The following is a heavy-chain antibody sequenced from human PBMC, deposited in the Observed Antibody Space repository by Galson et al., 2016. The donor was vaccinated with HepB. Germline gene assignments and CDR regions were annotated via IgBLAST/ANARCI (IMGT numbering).Heavy chain of an antibody. CDR3: ARGGGSAYYGMDV. D-gene: IGHD1-26*01. J-gene: IGHJ6*02. V-gene: IGHV1-18*01. CDR2: ISPYNGDT. CDR1: GYTFTSYG. Sequence: SVKVSCKASGYTFTSYGISWARQAPGQGLEWMGWISPYNGDTNYAQKLQGRVTVTTDTSASTAYMELRSLRSDDTAVYYCARGGGSAYYGMDVWGQGTTVTASS.